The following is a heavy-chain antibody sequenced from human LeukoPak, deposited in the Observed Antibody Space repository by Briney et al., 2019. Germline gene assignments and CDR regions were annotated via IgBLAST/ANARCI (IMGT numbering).Heavy chain of an antibody. CDR2: IYYSGST. CDR1: GGSISSGGYY. D-gene: IGHD3-10*01. CDR3: ARVRADYRGYYFDY. V-gene: IGHV4-31*03. J-gene: IGHJ4*02. Sequence: SETLSLTCTVSGGSISSGGYYWSWIRQHPGKGLEWIGYIYYSGSTYYNPSLKSRVTISVDMSNNQFSLKLSSVTAADTAVYYCARVRADYRGYYFDYWGQGTLVTVSS.